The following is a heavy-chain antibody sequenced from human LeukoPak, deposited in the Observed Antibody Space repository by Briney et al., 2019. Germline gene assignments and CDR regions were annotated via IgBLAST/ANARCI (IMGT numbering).Heavy chain of an antibody. V-gene: IGHV3-23*01. CDR1: GFTFSSYA. J-gene: IGHJ4*02. CDR3: ARDYADYVGYFSFDY. CDR2: ISGSGGVT. D-gene: IGHD4-17*01. Sequence: GGSLRLSCAASGFTFSSYAMSWVRQAPGKGLEWVSAISGSGGVTYYADSVKGRFTISGDNSQNTLYLQMNSLRAEDTAVYYCARDYADYVGYFSFDYWGQGTLVTVSS.